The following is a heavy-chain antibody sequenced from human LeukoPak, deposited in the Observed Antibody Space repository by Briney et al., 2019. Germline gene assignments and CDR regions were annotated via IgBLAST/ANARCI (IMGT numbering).Heavy chain of an antibody. Sequence: GGSLRLSCSASGFTFKSYAVHWVRQAPGKGLEYVSSINTNGANMHYADSVKGRFTISRDNSRNTVYVQMNSLTPEDTAVYYCVKGLDYSSSQMDSWGQGTLVTVSS. CDR1: GFTFKSYA. J-gene: IGHJ4*02. CDR3: VKGLDYSSSQMDS. CDR2: INTNGANM. D-gene: IGHD6-6*01. V-gene: IGHV3-64*05.